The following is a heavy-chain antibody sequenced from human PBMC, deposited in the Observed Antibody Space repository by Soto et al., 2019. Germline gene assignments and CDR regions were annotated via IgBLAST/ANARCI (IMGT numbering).Heavy chain of an antibody. Sequence: GGSLRLSCAASGFTFSSYSMNCVRQAPGKGLEWVSSISSSSSYIYYADSVKGRFTISRDNAKNSLYLQMNSLRAEDTAVYYCATDTVHYYDSSGYYSDYYYYGMDVWGQGTTVTVSS. CDR1: GFTFSSYS. CDR3: ATDTVHYYDSSGYYSDYYYYGMDV. V-gene: IGHV3-21*01. D-gene: IGHD3-22*01. CDR2: ISSSSSYI. J-gene: IGHJ6*02.